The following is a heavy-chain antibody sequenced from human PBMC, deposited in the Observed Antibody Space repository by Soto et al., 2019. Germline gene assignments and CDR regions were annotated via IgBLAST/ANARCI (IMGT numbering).Heavy chain of an antibody. CDR1: GFTFSSYA. D-gene: IGHD4-17*01. J-gene: IGHJ4*02. Sequence: GGSLRLSCAASGFTFSSYAMSWVRQAPGKGLEWVSAISGSGGSTYYADSVKGRFTISRDNSKNTLYLQMNSLRAEDTAVYYCAKWQPPPLNIRYGDYPTEFDYWGQGTLVTVSS. CDR2: ISGSGGST. CDR3: AKWQPPPLNIRYGDYPTEFDY. V-gene: IGHV3-23*01.